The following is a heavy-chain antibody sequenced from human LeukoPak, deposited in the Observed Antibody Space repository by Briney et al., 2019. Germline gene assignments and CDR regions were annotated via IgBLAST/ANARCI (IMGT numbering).Heavy chain of an antibody. CDR1: GGSISSSSYY. CDR3: ARHLHFKQWPETKAFDI. Sequence: SETLSLTCTVSGGSISSSSYYWGWIRQPPGKGLEWIGSIYYSGSTYYNPSLKSRVTISVDTSKNQLSLKLSSVTAADTAVYYCARHLHFKQWPETKAFDIWGQGTMVTVSS. D-gene: IGHD6-19*01. CDR2: IYYSGST. V-gene: IGHV4-39*01. J-gene: IGHJ3*02.